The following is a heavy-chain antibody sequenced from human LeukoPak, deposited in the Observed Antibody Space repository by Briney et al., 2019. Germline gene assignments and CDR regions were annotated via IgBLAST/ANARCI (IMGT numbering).Heavy chain of an antibody. J-gene: IGHJ3*02. D-gene: IGHD2-2*01. CDR2: IYYSGST. CDR3: ARAEMGYCSSTSCYADAFDI. Sequence: SETLSLTCTVSGGSISSGDYYWSWLRQPPGKGLEWIGYIYYSGSTYYNPSLKSRVTISVDTSKNQFSLKLSSVTAADTAVYYCARAEMGYCSSTSCYADAFDIWGQGTMVTVSS. CDR1: GGSISSGDYY. V-gene: IGHV4-30-4*08.